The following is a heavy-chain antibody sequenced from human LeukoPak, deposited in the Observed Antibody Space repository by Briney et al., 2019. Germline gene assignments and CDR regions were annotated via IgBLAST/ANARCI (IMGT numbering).Heavy chain of an antibody. CDR1: GYTFTSYD. Sequence: VSVKVSCKASGYTFTSYDINWVRQATGQGLEWMGWMNPNSGNTGYAQKFQGRVTMTRNTSISTAYMELSSLRSEDTAVYYCAKAAAGTRAWFDPWGQGTLVTVSS. J-gene: IGHJ5*02. V-gene: IGHV1-8*01. D-gene: IGHD6-13*01. CDR3: AKAAAGTRAWFDP. CDR2: MNPNSGNT.